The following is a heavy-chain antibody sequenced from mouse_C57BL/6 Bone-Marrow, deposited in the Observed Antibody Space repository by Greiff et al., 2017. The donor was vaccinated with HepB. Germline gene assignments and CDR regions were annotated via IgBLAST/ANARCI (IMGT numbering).Heavy chain of an antibody. V-gene: IGHV1-4*01. Sequence: LVESGAELARPGASVKMSCKASGYTFTSYTMHWVKQRPGQGLEWIGYINPSSGYTKYNQKFKDKATLTADKSSSTAYMQLSSLTSEDSAVYYCARRVAPYAMDYWGQGTSVTVSS. CDR1: GYTFTSYT. CDR3: ARRVAPYAMDY. D-gene: IGHD1-3*01. J-gene: IGHJ4*01. CDR2: INPSSGYT.